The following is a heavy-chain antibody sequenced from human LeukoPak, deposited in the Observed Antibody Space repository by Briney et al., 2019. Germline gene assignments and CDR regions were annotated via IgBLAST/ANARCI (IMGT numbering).Heavy chain of an antibody. Sequence: GGSLRLSCAASVFTFRSYEMNWVRQAPGKGLEWVSYISGSGSVIYYADSVRGRFTISRDNAQNLLNLQMKSLRAEDTGVYYCASAYYESGNYPYYFDYWGQGTLVTVSS. D-gene: IGHD3-10*01. CDR2: ISGSGSVI. V-gene: IGHV3-48*03. J-gene: IGHJ4*02. CDR3: ASAYYESGNYPYYFDY. CDR1: VFTFRSYE.